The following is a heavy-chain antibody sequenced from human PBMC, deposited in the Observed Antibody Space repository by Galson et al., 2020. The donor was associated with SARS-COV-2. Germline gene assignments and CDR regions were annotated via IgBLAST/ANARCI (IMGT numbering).Heavy chain of an antibody. CDR1: GYTFTSYD. CDR3: ARGGLSITIFYYYYDMDV. CDR2: MNPNSGNT. V-gene: IGHV1-8*01. D-gene: IGHD3-3*01. Sequence: ASVKVSCKASGYTFTSYDINWVRQATGQGLEWMGWMNPNSGNTGYAQKFQGRVTMTRNTSISTAYMELSSLRSEDTAVYYCARGGLSITIFYYYYDMDVWGKGTTVTVSS. J-gene: IGHJ6*03.